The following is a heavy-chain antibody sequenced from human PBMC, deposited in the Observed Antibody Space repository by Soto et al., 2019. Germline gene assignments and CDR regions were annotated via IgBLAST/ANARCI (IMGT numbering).Heavy chain of an antibody. CDR1: GGSISSYY. D-gene: IGHD3-10*01. CDR3: ARATPTYYYGSGRGYYFDY. J-gene: IGHJ4*02. CDR2: IYYSGST. Sequence: QVQLQESGPGLVKPSETLSLTCTVSGGSISSYYWSWIRQPPGKGLEWIGYIYYSGSTNYNPSLKSLVTISVDTSKNQFSLKLSSVTAADTAVYYCARATPTYYYGSGRGYYFDYWGQGTLVTVSS. V-gene: IGHV4-59*01.